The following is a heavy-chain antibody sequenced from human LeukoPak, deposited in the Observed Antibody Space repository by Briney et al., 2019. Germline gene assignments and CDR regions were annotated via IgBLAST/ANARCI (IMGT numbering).Heavy chain of an antibody. D-gene: IGHD3-3*02. CDR3: VRALFSISDES. Sequence: QPGGSLRLSCAASGFTFSYSWLHWVRQAPGKGLVWVSRINDDGTTTTYADSVEGRFTISRDNAKNTLYLQMNSLRAEDTAVYFCVRALFSISDESWGQGTLVTVSS. J-gene: IGHJ5*02. V-gene: IGHV3-74*03. CDR2: INDDGTTT. CDR1: GFTFSYSW.